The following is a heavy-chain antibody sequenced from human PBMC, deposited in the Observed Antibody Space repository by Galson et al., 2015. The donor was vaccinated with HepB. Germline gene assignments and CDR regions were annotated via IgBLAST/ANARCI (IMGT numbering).Heavy chain of an antibody. V-gene: IGHV5-10-1*01. CDR3: ARHREQWLIQDWYFDL. CDR1: GYSFTSYW. J-gene: IGHJ2*01. CDR2: IAPTDSYT. Sequence: QSGAEVKKPGESLRISCKGSGYSFTSYWINWVRQMHGKGLEWMGTIAPTDSYTKYSPSFQGHVTISVDKSISTAYLQWSSLKASDTAMYYCARHREQWLIQDWYFDLWGRGTLVTVSS. D-gene: IGHD6-19*01.